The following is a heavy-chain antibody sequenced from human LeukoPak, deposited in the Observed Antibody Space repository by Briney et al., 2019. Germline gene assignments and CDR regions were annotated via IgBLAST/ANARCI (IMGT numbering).Heavy chain of an antibody. Sequence: SETLSLTCAVYGGSFSGYYWSWIRQPPGKGLEWIGEINHSGSTNYNPSLKSRVTISVDTSKNQFSLKLSSVTAEDTAVYYCARDPYYYGSGSYHNWFDPWGQGTLVTVSS. V-gene: IGHV4-34*01. CDR2: INHSGST. CDR3: ARDPYYYGSGSYHNWFDP. CDR1: GGSFSGYY. D-gene: IGHD3-10*01. J-gene: IGHJ5*02.